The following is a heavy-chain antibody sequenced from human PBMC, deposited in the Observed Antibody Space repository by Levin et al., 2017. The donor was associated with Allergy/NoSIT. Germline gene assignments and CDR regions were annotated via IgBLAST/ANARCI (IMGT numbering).Heavy chain of an antibody. V-gene: IGHV3-23*01. D-gene: IGHD1-20*01. CDR1: GFTFSNYA. CDR2: ISGSGGST. J-gene: IGHJ4*02. CDR3: AKGRITGNFDY. Sequence: GESLKISCAASGFTFSNYAMSWVRQAPGKGLEWVSAISGSGGSTYYADSVKGRFTISRDNSKNTLYLQMNSLRAEDTAVYYCAKGRITGNFDYWGQGTLVTVSS.